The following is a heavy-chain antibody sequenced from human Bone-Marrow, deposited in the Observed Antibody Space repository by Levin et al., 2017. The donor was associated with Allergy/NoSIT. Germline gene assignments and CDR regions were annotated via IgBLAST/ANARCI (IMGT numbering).Heavy chain of an antibody. CDR1: GFTFSTYW. D-gene: IGHD2-2*01. J-gene: IGHJ5*02. CDR3: AREPLGVSMVVERAWFDP. V-gene: IGHV3-21*04. Sequence: PGGSLRLSCAASGFTFSTYWMNWVRQAPGKGLEWVSSISKNGDTYYADSVKGRFTMSRDNAKDTVFLHMNNLSGDDTAVYYCAREPLGVSMVVERAWFDPWGQGTQVTVSS. CDR2: ISKNGDT.